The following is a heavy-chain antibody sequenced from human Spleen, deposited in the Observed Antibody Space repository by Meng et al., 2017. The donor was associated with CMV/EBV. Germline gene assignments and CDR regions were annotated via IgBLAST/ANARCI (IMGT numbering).Heavy chain of an antibody. J-gene: IGHJ3*02. V-gene: IGHV3-21*06. CDR3: ARGSRRSSTSSGPPGI. CDR1: GFTFSSYS. D-gene: IGHD2-2*01. Sequence: GGSLRLSCAASGFTFSSYSMNWVRQAPGKGLEWVSSISSSSTYIYYADSLKGRFTISRDNAKNSLYLQMNSLRAEDTAVYYCARGSRRSSTSSGPPGIWGQGTMVTVSS. CDR2: ISSSSTYI.